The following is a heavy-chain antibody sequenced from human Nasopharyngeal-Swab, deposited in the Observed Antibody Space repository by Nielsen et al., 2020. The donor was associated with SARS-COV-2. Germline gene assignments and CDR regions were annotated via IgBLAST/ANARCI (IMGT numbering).Heavy chain of an antibody. CDR1: GYTFTGYY. V-gene: IGHV1-2*04. J-gene: IGHJ3*02. Sequence: ASVKVSCKASGYTFTGYYMHWVRPAPGQGLVWMGWINPNSGGTNYAQKFQGWVTMTRDTSISTAYMELSRLRSDDTAVYYCARSHIVVVTDAFDIWGQGTMVTVSS. CDR2: INPNSGGT. CDR3: ARSHIVVVTDAFDI. D-gene: IGHD2-21*02.